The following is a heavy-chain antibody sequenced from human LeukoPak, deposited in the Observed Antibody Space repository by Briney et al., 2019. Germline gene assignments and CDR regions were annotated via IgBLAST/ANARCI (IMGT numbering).Heavy chain of an antibody. Sequence: GGSLRLSCAASGFTFSTYGMHWVHQAPGKGLDWVAFIRYDGSNKYYADSVKGRFTISRDNSKNTVYLQMNSLRAEDTAVYYCAAPGVPAATYYFDYWGQGTLVTVSS. CDR1: GFTFSTYG. D-gene: IGHD2-2*01. CDR3: AAPGVPAATYYFDY. CDR2: IRYDGSNK. V-gene: IGHV3-30*02. J-gene: IGHJ4*02.